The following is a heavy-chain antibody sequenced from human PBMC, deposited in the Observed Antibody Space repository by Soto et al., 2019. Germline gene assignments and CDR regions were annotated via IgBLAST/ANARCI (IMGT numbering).Heavy chain of an antibody. J-gene: IGHJ4*02. V-gene: IGHV4-30-4*01. CDR2: IYYSGST. D-gene: IGHD2-21*02. CDR1: GGSISSGDYY. CDR3: ARLDCGGDCYPDY. Sequence: SETLSLTCTVSGGSISSGDYYWSWIRQPPGKGLEWIGYIYYSGSTYYNPSLKSRVTISVDTSKNQFSLKLSSVTAADTAMYYCARLDCGGDCYPDYWGQGTLVTVSS.